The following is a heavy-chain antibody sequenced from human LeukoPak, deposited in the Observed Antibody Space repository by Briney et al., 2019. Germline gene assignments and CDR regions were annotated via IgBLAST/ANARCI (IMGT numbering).Heavy chain of an antibody. CDR1: GFTFSDYY. CDR2: ISSSGSTI. V-gene: IGHV3-11*01. D-gene: IGHD2-2*01. J-gene: IGHJ6*03. Sequence: GGSLRLSCAASGFTFSDYYMSWIRQAPGKGLEWVSYISSSGSTIYYADSVKGRFTISRDNAKNSLYLQMNSLRAEDTAVYYCAGDCPRTSCHYYMDVWGKGTTVTVSS. CDR3: AGDCPRTSCHYYMDV.